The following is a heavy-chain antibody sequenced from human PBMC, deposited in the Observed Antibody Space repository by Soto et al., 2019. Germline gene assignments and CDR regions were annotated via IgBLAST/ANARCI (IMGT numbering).Heavy chain of an antibody. CDR3: AGGHRSAAEGVYYYYGMDV. CDR2: INPSGGST. CDR1: GYTFTSYY. V-gene: IGHV1-46*01. Sequence: QVQLVQSGAEVKKPGASVKVSCKASGYTFTSYYMHWVRQAPGQGLEWMGIINPSGGSTSYAQKFQGRVAKTRDRSTSNVLMELSSLRAEDTAVYYCAGGHRSAAEGVYYYYGMDVWGQGTTVTVSS. J-gene: IGHJ6*02. D-gene: IGHD6-13*01.